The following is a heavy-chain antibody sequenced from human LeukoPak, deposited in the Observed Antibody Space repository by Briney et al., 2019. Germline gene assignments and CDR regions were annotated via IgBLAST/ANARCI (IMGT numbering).Heavy chain of an antibody. CDR1: GDSISSYY. V-gene: IGHV4-59*08. CDR2: VYYSGST. CDR3: ARSGYRYGADALDI. D-gene: IGHD5-18*01. J-gene: IGHJ3*02. Sequence: LETLSLTCTVSGDSISSYYWTWIRQPPGKGLEWIGYVYYSGSTQYNPSLKSRVTISVDTSKNQFSLKVTSVTAADTAVYYCARSGYRYGADALDIWGQGTMVAVPS.